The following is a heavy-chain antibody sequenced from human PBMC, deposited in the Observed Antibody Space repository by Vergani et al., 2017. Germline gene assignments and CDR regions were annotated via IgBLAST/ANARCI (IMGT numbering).Heavy chain of an antibody. CDR3: ARGKSGPFQNAFDI. J-gene: IGHJ3*02. CDR1: GFTFGDYA. Sequence: EVQLVESGGGLVQPGRSLRLSCTASGFTFGDYAMSWFRQAPGKGLEWVGFIRSKAYGGTTEYAASVKGRFTISRDDSKSIAYLQMNSLKTEDTAVYYCARGKSGPFQNAFDIWGQGTMVTVSS. CDR2: IRSKAYGGTT. V-gene: IGHV3-49*03. D-gene: IGHD3-3*01.